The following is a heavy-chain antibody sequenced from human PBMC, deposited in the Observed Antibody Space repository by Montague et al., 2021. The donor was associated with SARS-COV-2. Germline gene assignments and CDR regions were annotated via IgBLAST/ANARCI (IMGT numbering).Heavy chain of an antibody. J-gene: IGHJ4*02. Sequence: RLSWSASGFTFSDYYMSWIRQAPGKGLEWVPYISSSSSFRNYADSVKGRFTISRDNAKNSLYLQMNSLRAEDTAVYFCGRARITFFGVVIGPLDYWGQGTLVTVSS. V-gene: IGHV3-11*05. CDR1: GFTFSDYY. D-gene: IGHD3-3*01. CDR2: ISSSSSFR. CDR3: GRARITFFGVVIGPLDY.